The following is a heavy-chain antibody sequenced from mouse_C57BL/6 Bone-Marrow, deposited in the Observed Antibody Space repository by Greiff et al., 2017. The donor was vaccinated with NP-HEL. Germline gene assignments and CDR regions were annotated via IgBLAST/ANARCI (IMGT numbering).Heavy chain of an antibody. CDR2: IYPGGGYT. Sequence: QVQLQQSGAELVRPGTSVKMSCKASGYTFTNYWIGWAKQRPGHGLEWIGDIYPGGGYTNYNEKFKGKATLTADKSSSTAYMQCSSLTSEDSALSICARNWCYYTDYRGESATLTVSS. J-gene: IGHJ2*01. CDR1: GYTFTNYW. CDR3: ARNWCYYTDY. V-gene: IGHV1-63*01. D-gene: IGHD1-1*02.